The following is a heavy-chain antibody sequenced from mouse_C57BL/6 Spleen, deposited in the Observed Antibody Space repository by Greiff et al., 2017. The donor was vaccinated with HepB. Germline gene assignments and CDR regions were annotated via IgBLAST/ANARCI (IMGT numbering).Heavy chain of an antibody. V-gene: IGHV1-55*01. CDR3: ARAYYCGRGYELAY. Sequence: QVQLQQPGAELVKPGASVKMSCKASGYTFTSYWITWVKQRPGPGLEWIGDIYPGSGRTNYNEKFMSKATLTVVTSSSTGNMQLSSLTSEDYAGYEVARAYYCGRGYELAYWGKGALVTVYA. D-gene: IGHD1-1*01. J-gene: IGHJ3*01. CDR2: IYPGSGRT. CDR1: GYTFTSYW.